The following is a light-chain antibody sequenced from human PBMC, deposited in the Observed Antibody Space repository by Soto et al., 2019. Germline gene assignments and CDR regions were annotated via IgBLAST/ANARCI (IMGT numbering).Light chain of an antibody. V-gene: IGKV1-39*01. J-gene: IGKJ2*01. CDR1: QNIRNY. CDR3: QQGHAIPYT. Sequence: DIQMTQSPSVLSSSIGDRVTITCRASQNIRNYLNWYQQKPGQAPNLLIYASSSLHGGVPSRFRGSGSGTEFTLTISSLQPEDFETYYSQQGHAIPYTFGQGTNLRI. CDR2: ASS.